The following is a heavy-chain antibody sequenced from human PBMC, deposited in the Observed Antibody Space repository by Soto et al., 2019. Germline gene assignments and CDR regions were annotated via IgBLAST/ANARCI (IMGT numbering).Heavy chain of an antibody. CDR3: ANLAFTFGCIDVFDI. CDR2: FDPSDSYI. Sequence: GESLKISCKGSGYRFSDYWIFWLRQTPGKGLVWMGRFDPSDSYITYSPSFQGHVIISADKYINSAFLTWTSLKASDSAIYYWANLAFTFGCIDVFDIGGQGTMVTVSS. D-gene: IGHD6-19*01. V-gene: IGHV5-10-1*01. CDR1: GYRFSDYW. J-gene: IGHJ3*02.